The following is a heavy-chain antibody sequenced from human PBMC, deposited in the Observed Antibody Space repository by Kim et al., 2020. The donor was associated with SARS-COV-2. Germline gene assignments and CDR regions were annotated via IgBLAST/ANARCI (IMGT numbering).Heavy chain of an antibody. Sequence: GGSLRLSCAASGFTFSSYAMSWVRQAPGKGLEWVSAISGSGGSTYYADSVKGRFTISRDNSKNTLYLQMNSLRAEDTAVYYCAKTPLVGGDWETTYYYYGMDVWGQGTTVTVSS. CDR3: AKTPLVGGDWETTYYYYGMDV. D-gene: IGHD3-10*01. CDR2: ISGSGGST. CDR1: GFTFSSYA. J-gene: IGHJ6*02. V-gene: IGHV3-23*01.